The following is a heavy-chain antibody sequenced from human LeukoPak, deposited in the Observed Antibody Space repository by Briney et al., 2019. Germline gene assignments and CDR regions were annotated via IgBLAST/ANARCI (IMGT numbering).Heavy chain of an antibody. Sequence: GGSLRLSCAASGFTVSSNYMSWVRQAPGKGLEWVSVIYSGGGTYYADSVEGRFTISRDNSKNTLYLQMNSLRAEDTAVYYCARDRGDNWYFDLWGRGTLVTVSS. J-gene: IGHJ2*01. CDR1: GFTVSSNY. CDR3: ARDRGDNWYFDL. V-gene: IGHV3-66*02. CDR2: IYSGGGT. D-gene: IGHD2-21*02.